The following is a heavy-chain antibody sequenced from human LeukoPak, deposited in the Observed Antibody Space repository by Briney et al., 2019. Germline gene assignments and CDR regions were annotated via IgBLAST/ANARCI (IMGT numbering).Heavy chain of an antibody. CDR1: GFTFSTYT. J-gene: IGHJ3*02. CDR3: ARVGDWAHAFDI. CDR2: ISSSSSYI. Sequence: PGGSLRLSCAASGFTFSTYTMNWVRQAPGKGLEWVSSISSSSSYIYYADSVKGRFTISRDNAKNSLYLQMNSLRAEDTAVYYCARVGDWAHAFDIWGQGTMVTVSS. D-gene: IGHD3-16*01. V-gene: IGHV3-21*01.